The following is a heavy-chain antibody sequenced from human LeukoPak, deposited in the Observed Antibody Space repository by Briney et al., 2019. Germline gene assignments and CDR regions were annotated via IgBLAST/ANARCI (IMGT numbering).Heavy chain of an antibody. CDR2: IKQDGSEK. D-gene: IGHD2-2*01. Sequence: GGSLRLSCAASGFTFSSYWTSWVRQAPGKGLEWVANIKQDGSEKYYVDSVKGRFTISRDNAKNSLYLQMNSLRAEDTAVYYCARDLTSWGAGAFDIWGQGTMVTVSS. CDR1: GFTFSSYW. CDR3: ARDLTSWGAGAFDI. V-gene: IGHV3-7*01. J-gene: IGHJ3*02.